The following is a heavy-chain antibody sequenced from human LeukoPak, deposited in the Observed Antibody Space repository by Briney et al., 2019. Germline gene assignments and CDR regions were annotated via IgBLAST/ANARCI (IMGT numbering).Heavy chain of an antibody. J-gene: IGHJ4*02. CDR1: GYSISSGYY. Sequence: PSETLSLTCAVSGYSISSGYYWGWIRQPPGKGLEWIGSIYHSGSTYYNPSLKSRVTISVDTSKNQFSLKLSSVTAADTAVYYCARLIYYGSGRVDYWGQGTLVTVSS. CDR2: IYHSGST. D-gene: IGHD3-10*01. V-gene: IGHV4-38-2*01. CDR3: ARLIYYGSGRVDY.